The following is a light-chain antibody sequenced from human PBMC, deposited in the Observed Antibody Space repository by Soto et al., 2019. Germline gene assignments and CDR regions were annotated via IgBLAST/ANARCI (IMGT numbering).Light chain of an antibody. V-gene: IGKV3-20*01. CDR3: QQYGSSYT. CDR2: DAS. J-gene: IGKJ3*01. CDR1: QSVSSRY. Sequence: EIVLTQSPGTLSLSPGERATLSCRASQSVSSRYLAWYQQKPGQAPRLLIYDASYRAPGIPDRFSGSGSGXXXXXTXSXLEPEDFAVYYCQQYGSSYTFGPGTKVDIK.